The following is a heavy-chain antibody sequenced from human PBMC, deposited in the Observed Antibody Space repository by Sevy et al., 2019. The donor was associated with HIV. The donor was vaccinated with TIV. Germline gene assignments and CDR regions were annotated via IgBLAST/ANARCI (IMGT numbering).Heavy chain of an antibody. V-gene: IGHV4-39*01. CDR1: VGFISRSSYY. CDR2: IYYSGST. J-gene: IGHJ4*02. CDR3: ARHGGSGWLFDY. Sequence: SETLSLTCTVSVGFISRSSYYWGWIRQPPGKGLERIGSIYYSGSTYYNPSLNGRVTISVDTSMSKFSLKLSSVTAADTAVYYCARHGGSGWLFDYWGQGTLVTVSS. D-gene: IGHD3-3*01.